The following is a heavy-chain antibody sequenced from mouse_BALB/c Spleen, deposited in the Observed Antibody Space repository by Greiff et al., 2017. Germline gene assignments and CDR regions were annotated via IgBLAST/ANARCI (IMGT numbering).Heavy chain of an antibody. CDR2: ILPGSGNT. V-gene: IGHV1-9*01. J-gene: IGHJ2*01. CDR3: ARGRSYYFDY. Sequence: VKLMESGAELMKPGASVKISCKATGYTFSSYWIEWVKQRPGHGLEWIGEILPGSGNTNYNEKFKGKATFTADTSSNTAYMQLSSLTSEDSAVYYCARGRSYYFDYWGQGTTLTVSS. CDR1: GYTFSSYW.